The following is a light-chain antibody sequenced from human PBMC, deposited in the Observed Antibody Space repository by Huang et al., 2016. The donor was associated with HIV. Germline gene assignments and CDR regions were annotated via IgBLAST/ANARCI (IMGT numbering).Light chain of an antibody. CDR2: ASS. Sequence: DIQMTQSPSSLSASVGDRVTITCRASQSISSYLNWFQHKPGKAPKLLIYASSSLQNGVPSSCSGSGSGTDFTLTISSLQPEDFATYYCQQSYSTPYTFGQGTKLEIK. J-gene: IGKJ2*01. CDR3: QQSYSTPYT. V-gene: IGKV1-39*01. CDR1: QSISSY.